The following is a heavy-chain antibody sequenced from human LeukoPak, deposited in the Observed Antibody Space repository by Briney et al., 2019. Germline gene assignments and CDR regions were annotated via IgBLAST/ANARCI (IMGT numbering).Heavy chain of an antibody. Sequence: SETLSLTCTVSGGSISSYYWSWMRQPPGKGLGWIGYIYYSGSTNYNPSLKSRVTISVDTSKNQFSLKLSSVTAADTAVYYCARAYDGYNLIFDYWGQGTLVTVSS. J-gene: IGHJ4*02. CDR2: IYYSGST. CDR1: GGSISSYY. V-gene: IGHV4-59*01. D-gene: IGHD5-24*01. CDR3: ARAYDGYNLIFDY.